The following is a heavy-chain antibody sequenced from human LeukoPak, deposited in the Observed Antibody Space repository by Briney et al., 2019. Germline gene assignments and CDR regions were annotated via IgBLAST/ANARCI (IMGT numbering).Heavy chain of an antibody. V-gene: IGHV1-18*01. D-gene: IGHD3-10*01. Sequence: ASVKISCKTSGYTFTSYGIGWVRQAPGQGLEWMAWLSPYNGNTNYAQKLQGRVTMTTDTSTSTAYMELRSLRSDDTAVYYCAKVRGVTDWYFDLWGRGTLVTVSS. CDR3: AKVRGVTDWYFDL. CDR2: LSPYNGNT. J-gene: IGHJ2*01. CDR1: GYTFTSYG.